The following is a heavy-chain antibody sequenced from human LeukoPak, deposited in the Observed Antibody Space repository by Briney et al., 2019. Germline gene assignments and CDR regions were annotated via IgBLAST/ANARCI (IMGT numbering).Heavy chain of an antibody. J-gene: IGHJ6*03. Sequence: PSETLSLTCTVSGYSISSGYYWGWIRQPPGKGLEWIGSIYHSGSTYYNPSLKSRVTISVDTSKNQFSLKLSSVTAADTAVYYCARLDYGDPAGYYYYYMDVWGKGTTVTISS. V-gene: IGHV4-38-2*02. D-gene: IGHD4-17*01. CDR3: ARLDYGDPAGYYYYYMDV. CDR2: IYHSGST. CDR1: GYSISSGYY.